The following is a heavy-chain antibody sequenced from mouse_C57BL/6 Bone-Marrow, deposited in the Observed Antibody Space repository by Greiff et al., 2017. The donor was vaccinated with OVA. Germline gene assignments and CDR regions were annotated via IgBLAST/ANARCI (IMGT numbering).Heavy chain of an antibody. CDR3: VREEGNWHFDY. Sequence: EVQGVESGGGLVQPKGSLKLSCAASGFSFNTYAMNWVRQAPGKGLEWVARIRSKSNNYATYYADSVKDRFTISRDDSESMLYLQMNNLKTEDTAMYYCVREEGNWHFDYWGQGTTLTVSS. CDR1: GFSFNTYA. CDR2: IRSKSNNYAT. D-gene: IGHD4-1*01. J-gene: IGHJ2*01. V-gene: IGHV10-1*01.